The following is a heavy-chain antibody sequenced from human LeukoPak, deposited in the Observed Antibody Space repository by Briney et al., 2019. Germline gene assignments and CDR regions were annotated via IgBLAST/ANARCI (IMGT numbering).Heavy chain of an antibody. CDR3: ARAGRGSSWYFHDY. CDR2: IYYSGST. V-gene: IGHV4-31*03. D-gene: IGHD6-13*01. CDR1: GGSISSGGYY. Sequence: PSETLSLTCTVSGGSISSGGYYWSWIRQHPGKGLEWIGYIYYSGSTYYNPSLKSRVTISVDTSKNQFSLKLSSVTAADTAVYCCARAGRGSSWYFHDYWGQGTLVTVSS. J-gene: IGHJ4*02.